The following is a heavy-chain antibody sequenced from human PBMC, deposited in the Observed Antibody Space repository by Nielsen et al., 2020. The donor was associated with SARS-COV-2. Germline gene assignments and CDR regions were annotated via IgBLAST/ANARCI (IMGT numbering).Heavy chain of an antibody. J-gene: IGHJ6*02. CDR3: VKDAYYDFWSGYYYYGMDV. CDR2: ISSST. V-gene: IGHV3-23*01. CDR1: GFTISTYG. D-gene: IGHD3-3*01. Sequence: GGSLRLSCVVSGFTISTYGMSWVRQAPGKGLEWVSAISSSTYYADSVKGRFTISRDNSKNTLYLQMSSLRAEDTAVYYCVKDAYYDFWSGYYYYGMDVWGQGTTVTVSS.